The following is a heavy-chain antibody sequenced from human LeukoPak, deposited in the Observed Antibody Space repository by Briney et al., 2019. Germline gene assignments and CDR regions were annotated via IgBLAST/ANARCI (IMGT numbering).Heavy chain of an antibody. CDR3: ARVSGLGMNEYYQH. J-gene: IGHJ1*01. CDR1: GLTFSNSW. D-gene: IGHD3-10*01. Sequence: GGSLRLSCEASGLTFSNSWMHWVRQAPGKGLVWVSRINNEGSTISYADSVKGRFTISRDNAKNTLYLQMNSLRAEDTAVYYCARVSGLGMNEYYQHWGQGTLVTVAS. CDR2: INNEGSTI. V-gene: IGHV3-74*01.